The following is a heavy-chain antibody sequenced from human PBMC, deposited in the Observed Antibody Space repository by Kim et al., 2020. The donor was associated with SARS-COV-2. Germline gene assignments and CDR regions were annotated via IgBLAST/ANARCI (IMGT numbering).Heavy chain of an antibody. J-gene: IGHJ4*02. Sequence: YEDSVKGRFTISRDNFNNMLYLHMTSLRSDDTAVYYCVKTAGSGTGTFDHWGQGILVTVSS. D-gene: IGHD1-26*01. V-gene: IGHV3-64D*09. CDR3: VKTAGSGTGTFDH.